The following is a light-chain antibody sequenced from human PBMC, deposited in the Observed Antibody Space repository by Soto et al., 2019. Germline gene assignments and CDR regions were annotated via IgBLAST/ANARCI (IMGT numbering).Light chain of an antibody. V-gene: IGKV3-15*01. CDR2: GAS. Sequence: IVMTQSPATLPRSAGEGATLSCRASQSVRSNSGWYQHKPGQAPSLLIYGASNRATGIPDRFSGSGSGPEFPLTTSTLQSEDFAVYHSQKYPTWPPIPFAQGTRLEIK. CDR3: QKYPTWPPIP. J-gene: IGKJ5*01. CDR1: QSVRSN.